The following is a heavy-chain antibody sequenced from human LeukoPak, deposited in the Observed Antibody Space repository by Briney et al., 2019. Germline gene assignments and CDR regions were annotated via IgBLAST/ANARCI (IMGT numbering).Heavy chain of an antibody. Sequence: SETLSLTCAVYGGSFSGYYWSWIRQPPGKGLEWIGEINHSGSTNYNPSPKSRVTISVDTSKNQFSLKLSSVTAADTAVYYCARGLTYSGYDLRSPLFKNYYYYYMDVWGKGTTVTVSS. CDR1: GGSFSGYY. V-gene: IGHV4-34*01. J-gene: IGHJ6*03. CDR3: ARGLTYSGYDLRSPLFKNYYYYYMDV. CDR2: INHSGST. D-gene: IGHD5-12*01.